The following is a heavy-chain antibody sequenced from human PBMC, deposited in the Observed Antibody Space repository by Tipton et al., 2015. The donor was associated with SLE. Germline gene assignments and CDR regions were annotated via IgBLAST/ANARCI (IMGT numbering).Heavy chain of an antibody. CDR1: GGSISSYY. Sequence: LRLSCTVSGGSISSYYYSWIRQPAGRGLEWIGRIYTSGSTNYNPSLKSRVTMSVDTSKNQFSLKLSSVTAADTAVYYCARDYRFLEWPSYMDVWGKGTTVTVSS. V-gene: IGHV4-4*07. CDR3: ARDYRFLEWPSYMDV. D-gene: IGHD3-3*01. J-gene: IGHJ6*03. CDR2: IYTSGST.